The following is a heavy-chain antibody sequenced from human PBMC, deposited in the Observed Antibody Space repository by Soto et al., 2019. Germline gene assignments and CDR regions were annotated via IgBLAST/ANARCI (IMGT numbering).Heavy chain of an antibody. CDR3: ARISCKGGSCYFDFDH. D-gene: IGHD2-15*01. CDR1: GYSFKDHY. V-gene: IGHV1-46*02. Sequence: ASVKVSCKASGYSFKDHYMHWVRQAPGRGLEWVGIINPSGEHTNYAQQFRGRVAMTRDTSTSTAYMELRSLRSEDAAVYFCARISCKGGSCYFDFDHWGQGTLVTVSS. CDR2: INPSGEHT. J-gene: IGHJ4*02.